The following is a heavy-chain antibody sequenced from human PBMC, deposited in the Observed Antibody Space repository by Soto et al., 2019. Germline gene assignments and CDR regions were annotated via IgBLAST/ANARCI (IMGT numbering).Heavy chain of an antibody. V-gene: IGHV5-10-1*01. CDR1: VYSFTSYW. Sequence: GESLKISCKGSVYSFTSYWISWVRQMPGKGLEWMGRIDPSDSYTNYSPSFQGHVTISADKSISTAYLQWNSLKASDTAMYYCARHQAVTTQDYYYYGMDVWGQGTTVTVSS. D-gene: IGHD4-17*01. CDR3: ARHQAVTTQDYYYYGMDV. J-gene: IGHJ6*02. CDR2: IDPSDSYT.